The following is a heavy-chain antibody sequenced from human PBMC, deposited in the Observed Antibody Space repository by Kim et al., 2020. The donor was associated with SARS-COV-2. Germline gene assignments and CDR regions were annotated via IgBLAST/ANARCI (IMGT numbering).Heavy chain of an antibody. CDR3: ARDSLGYSLDFDY. V-gene: IGHV6-1*01. D-gene: IGHD5-18*01. J-gene: IGHJ4*02. Sequence: YAVSVKSRITINPGTSKNQFFLQLNSVTPEDTAVYYCARDSLGYSLDFDYWGQGTLVTVSS.